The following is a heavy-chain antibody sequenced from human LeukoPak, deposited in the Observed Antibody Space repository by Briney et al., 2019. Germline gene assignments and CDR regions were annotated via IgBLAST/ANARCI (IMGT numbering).Heavy chain of an antibody. V-gene: IGHV3-7*01. D-gene: IGHD1-14*01. CDR1: GFTFSSYW. J-gene: IGHJ3*02. CDR2: IKENGNEQ. Sequence: GGSLRLSCAASGFTFSSYWMSWVRQATGKGPEWVAHIKENGNEQYYADSVKGRFTISRDNVKQSLCLQMNSLRAEDTAVYYCARGPGDFDASDIWGQGTVVTVSS. CDR3: ARGPGDFDASDI.